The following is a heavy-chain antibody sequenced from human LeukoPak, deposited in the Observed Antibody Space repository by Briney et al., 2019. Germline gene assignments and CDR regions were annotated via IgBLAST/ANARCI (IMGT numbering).Heavy chain of an antibody. CDR1: GFNVNTKY. D-gene: IGHD3-22*01. CDR2: FQSGGKT. J-gene: IGHJ4*02. Sequence: PGGSLRLSCAASGFNVNTKYINWVRQAPGKGLEWVSVFQSGGKTHYADSVKGRFTISRDTSKNTIYLQMSSLRAEDTAVYYCAKDQGIVVVITTFDYWGQGTLVTVSS. CDR3: AKDQGIVVVITTFDY. V-gene: IGHV3-53*01.